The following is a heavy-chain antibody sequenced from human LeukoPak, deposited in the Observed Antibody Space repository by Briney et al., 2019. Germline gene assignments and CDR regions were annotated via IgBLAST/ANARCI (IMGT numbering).Heavy chain of an antibody. V-gene: IGHV3-48*02. CDR2: ISRSSSTI. J-gene: IGHJ3*02. Sequence: PGGSLRLSCAASGFTFSSHEMNWVRQAPGKGLEWVSYISRSSSTIYYADSVKGRFTISRDNAKNSLYLQMNSLRDEDTAVYYCARVGRGYYDSSGFSDAFDIWGQGTMVTVSS. CDR1: GFTFSSHE. D-gene: IGHD3-22*01. CDR3: ARVGRGYYDSSGFSDAFDI.